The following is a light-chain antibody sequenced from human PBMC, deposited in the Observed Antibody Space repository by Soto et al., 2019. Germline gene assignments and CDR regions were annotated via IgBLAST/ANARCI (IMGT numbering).Light chain of an antibody. CDR1: SSDVGGYSL. CDR3: CSYTSSITYV. Sequence: QSALTQPASVSGSPGQSITVSCTGTSSDVGGYSLVSWYHQNPGNAPKLVIYEGTKRPSGVSHRLSGSKSGNTASLTISGLQAEDEGDYYCCSYTSSITYVFGTGTKLTVL. J-gene: IGLJ1*01. V-gene: IGLV2-14*02. CDR2: EGT.